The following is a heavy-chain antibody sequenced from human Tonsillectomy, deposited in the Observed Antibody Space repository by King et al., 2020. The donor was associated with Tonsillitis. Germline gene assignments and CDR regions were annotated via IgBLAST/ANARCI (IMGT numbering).Heavy chain of an antibody. J-gene: IGHJ4*02. D-gene: IGHD3-22*01. Sequence: VTLKESGPALVKPPQTLTLTCTFSGFSLSTSGMCVSWIRQPPGKALEWLARIDWDDDKYYSTSLKTRLTISKDTSKNQVVLTMTNMDPVDTATYYCARTKYYYDTSGYYYVDFWGQGTLVTVSS. V-gene: IGHV2-70*11. CDR1: GFSLSTSGMC. CDR3: ARTKYYYDTSGYYYVDF. CDR2: IDWDDDK.